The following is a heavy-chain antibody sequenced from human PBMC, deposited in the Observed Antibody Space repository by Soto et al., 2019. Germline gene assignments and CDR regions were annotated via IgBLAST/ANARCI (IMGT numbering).Heavy chain of an antibody. CDR1: GGSFSGYY. J-gene: IGHJ4*02. Sequence: QVQLQQWGAGLLKPSETLSLTCAVYGGSFSGYYWSWIRQPPGKGLEWIGEINHRGNTNYNPSLKSRATISVDKSKNQFSLKMNSVTAADTAVYYCAREESLSFDYWGQGILVTVSA. V-gene: IGHV4-34*01. CDR2: INHRGNT. CDR3: AREESLSFDY.